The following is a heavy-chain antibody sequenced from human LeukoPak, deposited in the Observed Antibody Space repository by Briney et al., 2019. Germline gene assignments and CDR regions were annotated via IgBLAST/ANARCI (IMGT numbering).Heavy chain of an antibody. D-gene: IGHD1-26*01. CDR3: ARDRGDGGSLDY. Sequence: GGSLRLSCAASGLIFSNYWMSWVRQAPGKGLEWVANIKKDGSEIGYVDSAKGRCTISRDNAKSSLYLQMNSLRAEDTAIYYCARDRGDGGSLDYWGQGTLVIVSS. J-gene: IGHJ4*02. CDR1: GLIFSNYW. V-gene: IGHV3-7*01. CDR2: IKKDGSEI.